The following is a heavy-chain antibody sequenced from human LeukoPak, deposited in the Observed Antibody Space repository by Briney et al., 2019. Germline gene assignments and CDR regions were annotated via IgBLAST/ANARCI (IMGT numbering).Heavy chain of an antibody. V-gene: IGHV1-2*02. J-gene: IGHJ3*02. D-gene: IGHD1-26*01. Sequence: ASVKVSCKASGYTFTGYYMHWVRQAPGQGLEWMGWINPNSGGTNYAQKFQGRVTMTRDTSISTAYMELSRLRSDDTAVYYCARVIGTVVATGAFDIWGQGTMVTVSS. CDR1: GYTFTGYY. CDR2: INPNSGGT. CDR3: ARVIGTVVATGAFDI.